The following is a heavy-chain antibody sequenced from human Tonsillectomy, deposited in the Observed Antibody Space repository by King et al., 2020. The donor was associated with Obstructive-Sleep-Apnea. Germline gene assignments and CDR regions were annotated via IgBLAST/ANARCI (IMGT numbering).Heavy chain of an antibody. D-gene: IGHD3-22*01. V-gene: IGHV4-39*07. CDR2: IYSSGST. Sequence: QLQESGPGLVKPSETLSLTCTVSGGSISGSSYYWGWIRQPPGKGLEWIGSIYSSGSTYYNPSLKSRFTISVDTPKNQFSLKLSSVTAADTAVYYCASFYDSSGYSGYYYYGMDVWGQGTTVTVSS. J-gene: IGHJ6*02. CDR3: ASFYDSSGYSGYYYYGMDV. CDR1: GGSISGSSYY.